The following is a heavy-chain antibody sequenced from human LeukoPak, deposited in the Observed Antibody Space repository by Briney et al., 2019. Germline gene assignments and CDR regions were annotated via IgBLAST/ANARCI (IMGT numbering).Heavy chain of an antibody. D-gene: IGHD6-13*01. Sequence: SETLSLTCTVSGGSISSYYWSWIRQPAGKGLEWIGRIYTSGSTNYNPSLKSRVTMSVDTSKNQFSLKLSSVTAADTAVYYSATLSLIAAAGTWGQGTLVTVSS. CDR2: IYTSGST. CDR1: GGSISSYY. J-gene: IGHJ4*02. V-gene: IGHV4-4*07. CDR3: ATLSLIAAAGT.